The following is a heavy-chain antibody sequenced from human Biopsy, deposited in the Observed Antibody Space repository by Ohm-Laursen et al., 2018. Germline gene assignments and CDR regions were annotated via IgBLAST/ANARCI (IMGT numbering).Heavy chain of an antibody. D-gene: IGHD3-22*01. CDR1: GYTFTGYH. J-gene: IGHJ4*02. Sequence: SSVKVSCKASGYTFTGYHVHWVRQAPGQGLEWLGWINPTSGDTNYAQSFHGRVTMTRDTSINTAYLDLSGLRSDDTAVYYCARADYYYDSSGYSSPRGGPDYWGQGTLVIVSS. V-gene: IGHV1-2*02. CDR3: ARADYYYDSSGYSSPRGGPDY. CDR2: INPTSGDT.